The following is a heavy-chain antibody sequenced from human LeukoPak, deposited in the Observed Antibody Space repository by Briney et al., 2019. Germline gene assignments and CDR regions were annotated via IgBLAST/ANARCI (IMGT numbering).Heavy chain of an antibody. J-gene: IGHJ3*02. CDR2: INPNSGDT. CDR3: AKVRLMITSGRAKDAFDI. CDR1: GYTFTGYY. Sequence: ASVKVSCKASGYTFTGYYIHWVRQAPGQGLEWMGWINPNSGDTNYAQKFQGRVTMTRDTSISTAYMELSRLRSDDTAIYYCAKVRLMITSGRAKDAFDIWGQGTMVPVSS. V-gene: IGHV1-2*02. D-gene: IGHD3-16*01.